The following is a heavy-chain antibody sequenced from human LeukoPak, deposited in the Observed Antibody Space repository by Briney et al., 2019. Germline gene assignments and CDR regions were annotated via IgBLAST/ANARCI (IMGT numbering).Heavy chain of an antibody. D-gene: IGHD2-15*01. J-gene: IGHJ4*02. CDR3: ARHYRGGGSFDIHFDY. CDR2: IYYSGSS. Sequence: SETLSLTCNVSGGFISGYHWSWIRQPPGKGLEWLGYIYYSGSSNYNPSLKSRVTMSADTSKNQFSLKLSSVTAADTAVYYCARHYRGGGSFDIHFDYWGQGTLVTVSS. CDR1: GGFISGYH. V-gene: IGHV4-59*08.